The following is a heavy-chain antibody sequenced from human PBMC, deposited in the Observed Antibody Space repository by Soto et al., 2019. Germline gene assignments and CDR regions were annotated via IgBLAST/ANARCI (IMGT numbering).Heavy chain of an antibody. CDR1: GFTFSSYG. D-gene: IGHD2-2*01. CDR2: ISYDGSNK. V-gene: IGHV3-30*18. Sequence: PGGSLRLSCAASGFTFSSYGMHWVRQAPGKGLEWVAVISYDGSNKYYADSVRGRFTISRDNSKNTLYLQMNSLRAEDTAVYYCAKGAGIVVVPAAISGQYGMDVWGQGTTVTVSS. CDR3: AKGAGIVVVPAAISGQYGMDV. J-gene: IGHJ6*02.